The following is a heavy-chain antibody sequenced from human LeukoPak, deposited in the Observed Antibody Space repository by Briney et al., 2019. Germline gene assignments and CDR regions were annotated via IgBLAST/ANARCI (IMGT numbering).Heavy chain of an antibody. CDR1: GFTFSSYS. D-gene: IGHD6-19*01. V-gene: IGHV3-48*02. CDR2: ISSSRSTI. CDR3: ARMIPRGWVFDY. Sequence: GGSLRLSCAASGFTFSSYSMNWVRQAPGKGLEWVSYISSSRSTIYYADSVKGRFTISRDNAKNSLYLQMNSLRDEDTAVYYCARMIPRGWVFDYWGQGTLVTVSS. J-gene: IGHJ4*02.